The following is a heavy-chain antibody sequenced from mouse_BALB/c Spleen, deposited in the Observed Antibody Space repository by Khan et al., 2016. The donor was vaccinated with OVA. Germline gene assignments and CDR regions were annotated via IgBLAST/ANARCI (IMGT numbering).Heavy chain of an antibody. CDR2: INPSNGYT. V-gene: IGHV1-4*01. CDR1: GYTFTSYT. Sequence: QVQLKQSGAELARPGASMKMSCKASGYTFTSYTIPWVKLRPGQGLEWIGSINPSNGYTNYNQKFKDKATLTADKSSTTAYMQLSSLTSDDSAVYYCGREGADHRNDGWFAYWGQGTLVTVSA. D-gene: IGHD2-14*01. CDR3: GREGADHRNDGWFAY. J-gene: IGHJ3*01.